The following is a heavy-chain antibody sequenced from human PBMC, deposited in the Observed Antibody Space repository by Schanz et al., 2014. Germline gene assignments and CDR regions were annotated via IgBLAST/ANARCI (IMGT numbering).Heavy chain of an antibody. Sequence: EVQLVESGGCLVQPGGSLRVSCAASGFTFSNYDMHWVRQAIGKGLEWVSGIGPASDPYYAGSVKGRFTISRENGKNSLYLQMNSLRAEDTAVYYCARKTDSSGTGDYWGQGTLVTVSS. V-gene: IGHV3-13*05. D-gene: IGHD6-19*01. CDR2: IGPASDP. CDR1: GFTFSNYD. CDR3: ARKTDSSGTGDY. J-gene: IGHJ4*02.